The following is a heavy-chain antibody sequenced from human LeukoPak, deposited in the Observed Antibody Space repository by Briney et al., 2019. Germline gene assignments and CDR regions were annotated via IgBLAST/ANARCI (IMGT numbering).Heavy chain of an antibody. V-gene: IGHV6-1*01. Sequence: SQTLSLTCAISGDSLSHNNVAWNWIRQSPSRGLEWLGRTYYRSKWNTDYAVSVKSRITINSDTSENQFSLQLNSVTPEDTAVYYCARGCYSSFDYWDQGTLVTVSS. CDR3: ARGCYSSFDY. D-gene: IGHD5-18*01. CDR2: TYYRSKWNT. CDR1: GDSLSHNNVA. J-gene: IGHJ4*02.